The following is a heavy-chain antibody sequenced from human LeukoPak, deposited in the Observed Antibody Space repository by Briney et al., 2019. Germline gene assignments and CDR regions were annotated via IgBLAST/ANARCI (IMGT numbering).Heavy chain of an antibody. CDR3: ARARGDYDSYYYYYYGMDV. Sequence: ASVKVPCKASGGTFSSYAISWVRQAPGQGLEWMGGITPIFGTANYAQKFQGRVTITADESTSTAYMELSSLRSEDTAVYYCARARGDYDSYYYYYYGMDVWGQGTTVTVSS. V-gene: IGHV1-69*13. D-gene: IGHD5-12*01. J-gene: IGHJ6*02. CDR2: ITPIFGTA. CDR1: GGTFSSYA.